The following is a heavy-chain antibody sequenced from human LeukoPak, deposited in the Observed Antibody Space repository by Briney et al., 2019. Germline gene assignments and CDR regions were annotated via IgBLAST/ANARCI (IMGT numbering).Heavy chain of an antibody. J-gene: IGHJ4*02. D-gene: IGHD3-10*01. CDR2: INHSGST. V-gene: IGHV4-34*01. CDR1: GFTFSSYW. CDR3: ARVREITMVRGVIRKRFFDY. Sequence: PGGSLRLSCAASGFTFSSYWMSWVRQAPGKGLEWIGEINHSGSTNYNPSLKSRVTISVDTSKNQFSLKLSSVTAADTAVYYCARVREITMVRGVIRKRFFDYWGQGTLVTVSS.